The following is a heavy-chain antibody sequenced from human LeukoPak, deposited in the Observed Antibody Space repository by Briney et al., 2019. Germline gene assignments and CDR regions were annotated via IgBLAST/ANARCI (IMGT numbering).Heavy chain of an antibody. D-gene: IGHD2-15*01. Sequence: GASVKVSCKASGYTFTSYDINWVRQATGQGLEWMGWMNPNSGNTGYAQKFQGRVTMTRDTSISTAYMELSRLRSDDTAVYYCARGAVSWSPSYFKWWGQGTLVTVSS. J-gene: IGHJ4*02. CDR2: MNPNSGNT. V-gene: IGHV1-8*01. CDR3: ARGAVSWSPSYFKW. CDR1: GYTFTSYD.